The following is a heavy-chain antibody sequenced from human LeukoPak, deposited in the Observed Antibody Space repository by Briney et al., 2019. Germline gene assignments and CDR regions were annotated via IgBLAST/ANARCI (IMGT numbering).Heavy chain of an antibody. J-gene: IGHJ4*02. D-gene: IGHD1-26*01. V-gene: IGHV4-34*01. CDR1: GGSFSGYY. CDR2: INHSGST. Sequence: SETLSLTCAVYGGSFSGYYWSWIRQPPGKGLEWIGEINHSGSTNYNPSLKSRVTISVDTSKNQLSLKLSSVTAADTAVYYCARKGYSGSYGTNYWGQGTLVTVSS. CDR3: ARKGYSGSYGTNY.